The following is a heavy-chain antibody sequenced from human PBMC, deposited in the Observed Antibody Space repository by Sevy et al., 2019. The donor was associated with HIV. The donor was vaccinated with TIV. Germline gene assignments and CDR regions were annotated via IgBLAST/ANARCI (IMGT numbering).Heavy chain of an antibody. CDR3: ARDMVRGQDVLPFSYGMDV. CDR2: IYNNGGI. V-gene: IGHV4-59*01. Sequence: SETLSLSCTVSGVSISSYYWSWIRQPPGKGLEWIGYIYNNGGIRYNSSLMSRVTISVDKSKNQVSLRLTSVTATDTAVYYCARDMVRGQDVLPFSYGMDVWGQGTTVTVSS. CDR1: GVSISSYY. D-gene: IGHD3-10*01. J-gene: IGHJ6*02.